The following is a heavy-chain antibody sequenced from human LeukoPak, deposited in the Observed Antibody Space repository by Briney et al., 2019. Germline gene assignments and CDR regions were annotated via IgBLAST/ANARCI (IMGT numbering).Heavy chain of an antibody. CDR2: INHSGST. J-gene: IGHJ4*02. V-gene: IGHV4-34*01. D-gene: IGHD3-3*01. CDR3: ARDTDYDFWSGYYSAPGY. Sequence: PSETLSLTCAVYGGSFSGYYWSWIRQPPGKGLEWIGEINHSGSTNYNPSLKSRVTISVDTSKNQFSLELSSVTAADTAVYYCARDTDYDFWSGYYSAPGYWGQGTLVTVSS. CDR1: GGSFSGYY.